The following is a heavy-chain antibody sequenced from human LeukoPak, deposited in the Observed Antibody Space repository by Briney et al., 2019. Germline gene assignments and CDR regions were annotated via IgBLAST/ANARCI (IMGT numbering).Heavy chain of an antibody. J-gene: IGHJ4*02. CDR3: ARDRAWNYFDY. CDR1: GFTFSRHG. Sequence: GRSLRLSCAPSGFTFSRHGMHWVRQAPGKGLEWVAIISNDGSRKYYAHSVEGRFTISRDNSKNTLYLQMDSLRAEDTAVYYCARDRAWNYFDYWGQGTLITVSS. D-gene: IGHD3-3*01. V-gene: IGHV3-30*03. CDR2: ISNDGSRK.